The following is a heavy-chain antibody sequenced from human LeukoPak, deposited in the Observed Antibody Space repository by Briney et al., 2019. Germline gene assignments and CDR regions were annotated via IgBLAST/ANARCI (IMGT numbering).Heavy chain of an antibody. Sequence: GGSLRLSCAASGFTVSSNYMSWVRQAPGKGLEWVALRWFDGTKKNYADSVKGRFTISRDNSKNTLYLQMNSLRVEDTAVYYCAREEATTVRGVSDYWGQGTLVTVSS. CDR3: AREEATTVRGVSDY. V-gene: IGHV3-33*08. CDR1: GFTVSSNY. J-gene: IGHJ4*02. CDR2: RWFDGTKK. D-gene: IGHD3-10*01.